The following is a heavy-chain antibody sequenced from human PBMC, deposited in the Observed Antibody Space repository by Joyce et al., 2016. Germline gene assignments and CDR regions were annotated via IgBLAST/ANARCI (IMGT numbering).Heavy chain of an antibody. D-gene: IGHD3-9*01. V-gene: IGHV1-69*01. J-gene: IGHJ4*02. CDR3: ATYHAFLTGHYYFDN. CDR1: GGPFTSYA. CDR2: TIPIFDTA. Sequence: QVQLVQSGAEVKKPGSSVTVSCKASGGPFTSYAFSWVRQAPGQGLEWMGATIPIFDTATYAQTFQGRVTITADESTNTAYMELSRLRCGDTAMYYWATYHAFLTGHYYFDNWGQGTLVTVSS.